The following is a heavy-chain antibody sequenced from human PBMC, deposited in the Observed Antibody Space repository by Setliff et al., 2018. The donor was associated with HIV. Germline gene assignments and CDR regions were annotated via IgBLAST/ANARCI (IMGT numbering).Heavy chain of an antibody. CDR3: AKSCDVPSKPGPYYYSMDV. Sequence: GGSLRLSCAPSGFTFSDYGIHWVRQAPGKGLEWLTYIRYDASNKFYADSVKGRFTISRDNSKNTLFLQLNSLRVDDTAVYYCAKSCDVPSKPGPYYYSMDVWGKGTPVTVSS. D-gene: IGHD2-2*01. V-gene: IGHV3-30*02. J-gene: IGHJ6*03. CDR1: GFTFSDYG. CDR2: IRYDASNK.